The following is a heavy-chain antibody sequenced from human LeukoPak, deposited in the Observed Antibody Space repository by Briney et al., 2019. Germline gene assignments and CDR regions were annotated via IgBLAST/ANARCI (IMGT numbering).Heavy chain of an antibody. Sequence: SETLSLTCTVSGGSISSYYWSWIRQPPGKGREGIGYIYYSGSTNYNPSLKSRVTISVDTSKNQFSLKLSSVTAADTAVYYCARDRKDCSSTSCYSSWFDPWGQGTLVTVSS. V-gene: IGHV4-59*01. J-gene: IGHJ5*02. D-gene: IGHD2-2*01. CDR3: ARDRKDCSSTSCYSSWFDP. CDR1: GGSISSYY. CDR2: IYYSGST.